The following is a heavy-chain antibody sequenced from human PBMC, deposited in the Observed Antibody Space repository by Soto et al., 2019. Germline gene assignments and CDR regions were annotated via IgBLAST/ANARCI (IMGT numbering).Heavy chain of an antibody. CDR2: ISYDGSNK. CDR1: GFTFSSYA. D-gene: IGHD1-26*01. Sequence: PGGSLRLSCAASGFTFSSYAMHWVRQAPGKGLEWVAVISYDGSNKYYADSVKGRFTISRDNSKNTLYLQMNSLRAEDTAVYYCARDLVGATTFPQYYFDYWGQGTLVTVYS. V-gene: IGHV3-30-3*01. CDR3: ARDLVGATTFPQYYFDY. J-gene: IGHJ4*02.